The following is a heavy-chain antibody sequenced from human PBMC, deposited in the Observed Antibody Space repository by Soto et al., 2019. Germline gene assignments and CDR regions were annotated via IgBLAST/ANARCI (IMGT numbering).Heavy chain of an antibody. V-gene: IGHV4-59*01. Sequence: SETLSLTCTVSGGSISSYYWSWIRQPPGKGLEWIGYIYCSGSTNYNPSLKSRVTISVDTSKNQFSLKLSSVTAADTAVYYCARTGAGHWFDPWGQGTLVTVSS. CDR3: ARTGAGHWFDP. CDR1: GGSISSYY. CDR2: IYCSGST. J-gene: IGHJ5*02. D-gene: IGHD3-10*01.